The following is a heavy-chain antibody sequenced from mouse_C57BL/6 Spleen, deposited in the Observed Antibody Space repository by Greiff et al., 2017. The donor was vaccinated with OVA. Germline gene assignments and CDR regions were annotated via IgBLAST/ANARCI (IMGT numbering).Heavy chain of an antibody. CDR2: INPNNGGT. J-gene: IGHJ4*01. CDR3: ARGGDYDEESAMDY. Sequence: EVKLMESGPELVKPGASVKIPCKASGYTFTDYNMDWVKQSHGKSLEWIGDINPNNGGTIYNQKFKGKATLTVDKSSSTAYMELRSLTSEDTAVYYCARGGDYDEESAMDYWGQGTSVTVSS. CDR1: GYTFTDYN. D-gene: IGHD2-4*01. V-gene: IGHV1-18*01.